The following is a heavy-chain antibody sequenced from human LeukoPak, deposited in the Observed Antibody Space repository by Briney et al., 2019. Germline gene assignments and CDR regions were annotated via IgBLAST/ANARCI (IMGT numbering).Heavy chain of an antibody. J-gene: IGHJ4*02. CDR1: GFTFSSYS. CDR3: ARTDYGSGSADFDY. D-gene: IGHD3-10*01. CDR2: ISSSSSYI. Sequence: PGGSLRLACAASGFTFSSYSMNWVRQAPGKGLEWVSSISSSSSYIYYADSVKGRFTISRDNAKNSLYLQMNSLRAEDTAVYYCARTDYGSGSADFDYWGQGTLVTVSS. V-gene: IGHV3-21*01.